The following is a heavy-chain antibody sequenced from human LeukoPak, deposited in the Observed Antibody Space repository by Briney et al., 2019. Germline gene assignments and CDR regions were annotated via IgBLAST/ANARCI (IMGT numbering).Heavy chain of an antibody. Sequence: GESLQISCKGSGYSFTSYWIGWVRQLPGEGLEWMGIIFPGDSDTRYSPSFQGQVTISADKSISTAYLQWSSLKASDTAMYYCARQDSYDGSRFFDYWGQGTLVTVSS. V-gene: IGHV5-51*01. D-gene: IGHD5-18*01. CDR3: ARQDSYDGSRFFDY. CDR1: GYSFTSYW. J-gene: IGHJ4*02. CDR2: IFPGDSDT.